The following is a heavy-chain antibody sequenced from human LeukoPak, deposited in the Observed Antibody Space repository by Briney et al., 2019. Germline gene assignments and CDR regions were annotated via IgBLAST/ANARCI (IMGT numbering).Heavy chain of an antibody. CDR1: EFTFSTYW. Sequence: GGSLRLSCAASEFTFSTYWMSWVRQAPGKGLEWVANIKLDGSDKYYVDSVKGRFTISRDNAKNSLYLQMNSLRAEDTAMYYCARGRTYCSGGSCYVGPDYWGQGTLVTVSS. D-gene: IGHD2-15*01. J-gene: IGHJ4*02. V-gene: IGHV3-7*01. CDR2: IKLDGSDK. CDR3: ARGRTYCSGGSCYVGPDY.